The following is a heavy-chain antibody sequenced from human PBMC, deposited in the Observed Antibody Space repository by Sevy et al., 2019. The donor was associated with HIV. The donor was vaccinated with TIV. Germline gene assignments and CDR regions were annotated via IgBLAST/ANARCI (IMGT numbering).Heavy chain of an antibody. CDR2: ISGSGGST. V-gene: IGHV3-23*01. CDR3: AKDILDIVVVVAATLGAFDI. Sequence: GGSLRLSCADSGFTFSSYAMSWVRQAPGKGLEWVSAISGSGGSTYYADSVKGRFTISRDNSKNTLYLQMNSLRAEDTAVYYCAKDILDIVVVVAATLGAFDIWGQGTMVTVSS. CDR1: GFTFSSYA. J-gene: IGHJ3*02. D-gene: IGHD2-15*01.